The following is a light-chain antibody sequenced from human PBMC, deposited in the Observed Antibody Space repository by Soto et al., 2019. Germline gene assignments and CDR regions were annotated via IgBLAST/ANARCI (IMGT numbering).Light chain of an antibody. Sequence: DIQMTQSPSTLSASVGDRVTIACRASQSISTWLAWYQQKPGQAPKLLIYDASSLESGVPSRFSGSGSGTEFTLTITSLQPEDFAPYYCQQYSSYPYTFGQGTKVEI. CDR2: DAS. CDR3: QQYSSYPYT. J-gene: IGKJ2*01. CDR1: QSISTW. V-gene: IGKV1-5*01.